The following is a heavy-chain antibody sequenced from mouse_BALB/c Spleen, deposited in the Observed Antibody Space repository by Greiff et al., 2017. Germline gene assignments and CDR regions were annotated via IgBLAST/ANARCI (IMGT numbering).Heavy chain of an antibody. D-gene: IGHD1-1*01. V-gene: IGHV1-14*01. Sequence: EVQLQESGPELVKPGASVKMSCKASGYTFTSYVMHWVKQKPGQGLEWIGYINPYNDGTKYNEKFKGKATLTSDKSSSTAYMELSSLTSEDSAVYYCARHYYGSSPWAMDYWGQGTSVTVSS. J-gene: IGHJ4*01. CDR1: GYTFTSYV. CDR3: ARHYYGSSPWAMDY. CDR2: INPYNDGT.